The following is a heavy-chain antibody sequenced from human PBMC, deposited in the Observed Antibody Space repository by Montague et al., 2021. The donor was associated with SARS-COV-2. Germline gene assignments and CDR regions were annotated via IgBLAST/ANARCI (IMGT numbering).Heavy chain of an antibody. CDR2: ISATSRTI. V-gene: IGHV3-48*04. CDR1: GFTFSDYG. CDR3: VRDPATGMDV. J-gene: IGHJ6*02. Sequence: SLRLSCAASGFTFSDYGINWVRQAPGMGLEWFSYISATSRTIYYADSLKGRFTVSRDNAKNSLYLQMNSLRAEDTALYYCVRDPATGMDVWGLGTMVTVSS.